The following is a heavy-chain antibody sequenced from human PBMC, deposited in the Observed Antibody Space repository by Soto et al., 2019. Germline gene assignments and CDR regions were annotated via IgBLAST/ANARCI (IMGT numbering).Heavy chain of an antibody. CDR1: GYTFTGYY. CDR3: ARVGYCSSTSCYHYYYYGMDV. CDR2: INPNSGGT. Sequence: ASVKVSCKASGYTFTGYYMHWVRQAPGQGLEWMGWINPNSGGTNYAQKFQGRVTMTRDTSISTAYMELSRLRSDDTAVYYCARVGYCSSTSCYHYYYYGMDVWGQGTTVTVSS. D-gene: IGHD2-2*01. J-gene: IGHJ6*02. V-gene: IGHV1-2*02.